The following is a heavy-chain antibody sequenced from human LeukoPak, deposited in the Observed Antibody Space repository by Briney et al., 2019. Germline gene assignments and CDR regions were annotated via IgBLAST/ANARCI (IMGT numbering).Heavy chain of an antibody. V-gene: IGHV1-2*02. D-gene: IGHD2-2*01. Sequence: GASVKVSCKASGYTFTGYYMHWVRQAPGQGLEWMGWINPNSGGTNYAQKFQGRVTMTRDTSISTAYMELSRLRSDDTAVYYCARAHCSSTSCYGWYYYYYVDVWGKGTTVTVSS. CDR1: GYTFTGYY. CDR2: INPNSGGT. CDR3: ARAHCSSTSCYGWYYYYYVDV. J-gene: IGHJ6*03.